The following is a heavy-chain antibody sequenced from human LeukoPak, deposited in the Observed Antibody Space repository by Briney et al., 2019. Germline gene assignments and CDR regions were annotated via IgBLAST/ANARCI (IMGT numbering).Heavy chain of an antibody. V-gene: IGHV3-9*01. Sequence: GRSLRLSCAASGFTFYDYAMHWVRQAPGKGPERVSGISLNSGSIGYADSVKGRFTISRDNAKNSLYLQMNSLRAEDTALYYCAKGAYSYDSSGCPGYMDVWGKGTTVTVSS. J-gene: IGHJ6*03. CDR3: AKGAYSYDSSGCPGYMDV. CDR1: GFTFYDYA. D-gene: IGHD3-22*01. CDR2: ISLNSGSI.